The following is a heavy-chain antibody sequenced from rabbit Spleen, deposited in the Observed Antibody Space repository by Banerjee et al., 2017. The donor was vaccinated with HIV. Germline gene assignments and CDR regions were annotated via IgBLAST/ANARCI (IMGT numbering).Heavy chain of an antibody. V-gene: IGHV1S40*01. Sequence: QSLEESGGDLVKPGASLTLTCTASGVSFSNNHYMCWVRQAPGKGLEWIACIEGGSSAFSYFASWAKGRFTISKTSSTTVTLQMTSLTAADTATYFCAREKSGNYGYDLWGPGTLVTVS. CDR1: GVSFSNNHY. CDR2: IEGGSSAFS. D-gene: IGHD6-1*01. J-gene: IGHJ4*01. CDR3: AREKSGNYGYDL.